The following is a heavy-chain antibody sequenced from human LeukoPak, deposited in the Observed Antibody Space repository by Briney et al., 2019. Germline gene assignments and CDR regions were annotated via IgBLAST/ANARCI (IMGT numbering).Heavy chain of an antibody. CDR1: GGSIRNYY. Sequence: SETLSLTCTVSGGSIRNYYWSWIRQPPGKGLEWIGYIYYSGSTNYNPSLKSRVTISVDTSKNQFSLKLSSVTAADTAVFYCARHQCRGGDCYPPDYWGQGTLVTVSS. CDR2: IYYSGST. CDR3: ARHQCRGGDCYPPDY. J-gene: IGHJ4*02. V-gene: IGHV4-59*08. D-gene: IGHD2-21*02.